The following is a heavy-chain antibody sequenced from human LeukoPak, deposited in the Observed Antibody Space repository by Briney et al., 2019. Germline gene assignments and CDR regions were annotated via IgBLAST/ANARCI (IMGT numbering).Heavy chain of an antibody. CDR1: GFDLLRYA. V-gene: IGHV3-23*01. J-gene: IGHJ4*02. CDR2: ISGGGDGT. Sequence: PGGSLRLSCAASGFDLLRYAMSWVRQVPGKGLEWVADISGGGDGTHYADSVQGRFTISIDNSKNSVLLQMGSLRAHDTAVYYCVRVNYGGNSGYHFDYWGQGTLVTVSS. D-gene: IGHD4-23*01. CDR3: VRVNYGGNSGYHFDY.